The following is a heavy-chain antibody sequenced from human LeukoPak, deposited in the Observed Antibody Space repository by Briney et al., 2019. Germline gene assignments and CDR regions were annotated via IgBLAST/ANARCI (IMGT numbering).Heavy chain of an antibody. J-gene: IGHJ4*02. D-gene: IGHD6-13*01. V-gene: IGHV3-23*01. CDR2: ISGNGIST. CDR1: GFTFTNYA. CDR3: VRGSTAAPNFDI. Sequence: GGSLRLSCAASGFTFTNYAMSWVRQAPGKGLEWVSGISGNGISTYYADSVKGRFTISRDNAKNSLYLQMNSLRAEDTAVYYCVRGSTAAPNFDIWGQGTLVTVSS.